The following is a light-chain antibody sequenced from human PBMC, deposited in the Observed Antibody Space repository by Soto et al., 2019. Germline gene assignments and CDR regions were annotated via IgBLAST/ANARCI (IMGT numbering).Light chain of an antibody. J-gene: IGLJ3*02. CDR1: NSDVGAYNY. CDR2: EVS. V-gene: IGLV2-14*01. CDR3: LSYTITSILV. Sequence: QSALTQPASVSGSPGQSITISCTGTNSDVGAYNYVSWFQQHPGTAPKLIIFEVSNRPSGVSNRFSGSKSGNTASLTISGLQTEDEADYYCLSYTITSILVFGGGTKLTVL.